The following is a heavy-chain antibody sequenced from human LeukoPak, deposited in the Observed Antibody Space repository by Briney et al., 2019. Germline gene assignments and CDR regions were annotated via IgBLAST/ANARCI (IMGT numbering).Heavy chain of an antibody. J-gene: IGHJ4*02. CDR2: INPSGGST. D-gene: IGHD4-23*01. CDR3: ARALSAGVVTRFVDY. V-gene: IGHV1-46*01. Sequence: ASVKVSCKASGYTFTSYYMHWVRQAPGQGLEWMGIINPSGGSTSYAQKFQGRVTMTRDMSTSTVYMELSSLRSEDTAVYYCARALSAGVVTRFVDYWGQGTLVTVSS. CDR1: GYTFTSYY.